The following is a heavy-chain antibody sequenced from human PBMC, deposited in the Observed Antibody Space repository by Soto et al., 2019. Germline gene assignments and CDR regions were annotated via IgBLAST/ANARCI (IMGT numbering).Heavy chain of an antibody. CDR1: GGSFSGYY. CDR2: INHSGST. J-gene: IGHJ4*02. Sequence: PSETLSLTCAVYGGSFSGYYWSWIRQPPGKGLEWIGEINHSGSTNYNPSLKSRVTISVDTSKNQFSLKLSSVTAADTAVYYCASRIIRGSKRDYWGQGTLVTAPQ. D-gene: IGHD3-10*01. V-gene: IGHV4-34*01. CDR3: ASRIIRGSKRDY.